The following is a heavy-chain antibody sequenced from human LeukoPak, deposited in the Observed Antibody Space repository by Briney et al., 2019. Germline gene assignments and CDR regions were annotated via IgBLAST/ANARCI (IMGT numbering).Heavy chain of an antibody. CDR3: ARARRRSYFDY. Sequence: GGSLRLSCAASGFTFSSYWMSWVRQAPGKGLEWVANIKQDETEKFYVDSVKGRFNISRDNGKNSLYLQMSSLRAEDTAVYFCARARRRSYFDYWGHGTLVTVSS. CDR1: GFTFSSYW. CDR2: IKQDETEK. J-gene: IGHJ4*01. V-gene: IGHV3-7*01.